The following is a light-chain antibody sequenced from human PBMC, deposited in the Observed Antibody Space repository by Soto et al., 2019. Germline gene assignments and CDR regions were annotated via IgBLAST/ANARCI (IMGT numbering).Light chain of an antibody. CDR2: GAS. Sequence: EIVLTQSPGTLSLSPGERATLSCRASQNVDSNYLAWYQQKPGQAPRMIILGASGRATGIPDRFSGSGSGTDVTLTISRLEPADFAVYYCQQYGSLSWTFGQGTKVDIK. J-gene: IGKJ1*01. CDR1: QNVDSNY. CDR3: QQYGSLSWT. V-gene: IGKV3-20*01.